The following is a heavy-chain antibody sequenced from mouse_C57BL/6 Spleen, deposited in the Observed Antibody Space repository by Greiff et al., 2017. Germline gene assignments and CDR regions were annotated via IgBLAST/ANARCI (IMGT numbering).Heavy chain of an antibody. CDR1: GYTFTSYW. V-gene: IGHV1-55*01. CDR3: ARVTDAHAMDY. Sequence: QVQLQQSGAELVKPGASVKMSCKASGYTFTSYWITWVKQRPGQGLEWIGDIYPGSGSTKYNEKFKSKATLTVDTSSSTAYMQLSSLTSEDSAVYYCARVTDAHAMDYWGQGTSVTVSS. J-gene: IGHJ4*01. CDR2: IYPGSGST. D-gene: IGHD2-13*01.